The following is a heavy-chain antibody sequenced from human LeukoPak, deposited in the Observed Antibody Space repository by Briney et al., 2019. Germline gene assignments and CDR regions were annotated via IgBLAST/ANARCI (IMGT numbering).Heavy chain of an antibody. CDR3: TTEDDSSGYYIY. CDR2: IKSKTDGGTT. CDR1: GFTFSNAW. Sequence: GGSLRLSCAASGFTFSNAWMSWVRQAPGKGLEWVGRIKSKTDGGTTDYAVPVKGRFTISRDDSKNTLYLQMNSLKTEDTAVYYCTTEDDSSGYYIYWGQGTLVTVSS. J-gene: IGHJ4*02. V-gene: IGHV3-15*01. D-gene: IGHD3-22*01.